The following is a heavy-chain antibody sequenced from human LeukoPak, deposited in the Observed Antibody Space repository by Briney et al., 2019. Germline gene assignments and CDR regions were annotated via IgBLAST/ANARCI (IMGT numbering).Heavy chain of an antibody. CDR1: GFTFSDYY. V-gene: IGHV3-11*04. J-gene: IGHJ5*02. Sequence: PGGSLRLSCAASGFTFSDYYMSWIRQAPGKGLEWVSYISSSGSTIYYADSVKGRSTISRDNAKNSLYLQMNSLRAEDTAVYYCARDDYDSSGEGWFDPWGQGTLVTVSS. CDR3: ARDDYDSSGEGWFDP. D-gene: IGHD3-22*01. CDR2: ISSSGSTI.